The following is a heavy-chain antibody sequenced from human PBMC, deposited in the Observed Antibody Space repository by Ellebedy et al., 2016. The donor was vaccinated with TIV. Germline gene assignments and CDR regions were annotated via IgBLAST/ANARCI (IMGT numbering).Heavy chain of an antibody. V-gene: IGHV3-30-3*01. J-gene: IGHJ4*02. CDR2: ISYDGSNK. Sequence: GESLKISXAASGFTFSDYYMSWIRQAPGKGLEWVAVISYDGSNKYYADSVKGRFTISRDNSKNTLYLQMNSLRAEDTAVYYCASPQGPRITMVRGVYSIDYWGQGTLVTVSS. CDR1: GFTFSDYY. D-gene: IGHD3-10*01. CDR3: ASPQGPRITMVRGVYSIDY.